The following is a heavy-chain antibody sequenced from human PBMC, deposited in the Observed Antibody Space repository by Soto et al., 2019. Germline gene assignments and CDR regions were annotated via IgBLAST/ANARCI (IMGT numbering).Heavy chain of an antibody. CDR1: GFTFSSYN. CDR3: ARYDAFKAFDL. D-gene: IGHD1-1*01. Sequence: GGSLRLSCAASGFTFSSYNMHWVRQAPGKGLEWVASISGTSSSIDFADSVKGRFTISRDNVNDSVFLQMNSLRAEDTGIYYCARYDAFKAFDLWGQGTMVTVSS. CDR2: ISGTSSSI. V-gene: IGHV3-21*01. J-gene: IGHJ3*01.